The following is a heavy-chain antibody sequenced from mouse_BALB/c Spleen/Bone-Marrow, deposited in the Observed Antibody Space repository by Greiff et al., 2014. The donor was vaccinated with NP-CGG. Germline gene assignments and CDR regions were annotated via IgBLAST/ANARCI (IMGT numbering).Heavy chain of an antibody. D-gene: IGHD1-1*01. J-gene: IGHJ4*01. CDR3: ARYPSCYYGYAMDY. CDR2: ISSGGGNT. V-gene: IGHV5-9*03. CDR1: GFTFSSYT. Sequence: EVQLVESGGGLVKPGGSLKLSCAASGFTFSSYTMSWVRQTPEKRLEWVATISSGGGNTYYPDSVKGRFTISRDNAKNNLYLQMSSLRSEDTALYYCARYPSCYYGYAMDYWGQGTSVTVSS.